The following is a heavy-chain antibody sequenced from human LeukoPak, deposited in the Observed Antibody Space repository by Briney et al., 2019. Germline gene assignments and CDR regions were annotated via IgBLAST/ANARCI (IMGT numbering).Heavy chain of an antibody. CDR3: ARSLDTAMVHPTTYYYYYYMDV. V-gene: IGHV1-69*06. J-gene: IGHJ6*03. CDR1: GGTFSSYA. D-gene: IGHD5-18*01. CDR2: IIPIFGTA. Sequence: GASVKVSCKASGGTFSSYAISWVRQAPGQGLEWMGGIIPIFGTANYAQKFQGRVTITADKSTSTAYMELSSLRSEDTAVYYCARSLDTAMVHPTTYYYYYYMDVWGKGTTVTVSS.